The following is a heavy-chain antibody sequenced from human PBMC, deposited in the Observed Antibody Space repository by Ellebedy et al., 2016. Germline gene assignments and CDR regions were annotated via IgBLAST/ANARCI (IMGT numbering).Heavy chain of an antibody. V-gene: IGHV4-34*01. CDR1: GGLFSDYY. J-gene: IGHJ4*02. D-gene: IGHD4-17*01. CDR3: TRGPDYAKTGY. CDR2: VDHSGST. Sequence: SETLSLXXAINGGLFSDYYWTWIRQPPGKGLEWLGEVDHSGSTYYSPSLRSRITMSIDTSNYHFSLRLTSVTAADTAVYYCTRGPDYAKTGYWGQGTLVTVSS.